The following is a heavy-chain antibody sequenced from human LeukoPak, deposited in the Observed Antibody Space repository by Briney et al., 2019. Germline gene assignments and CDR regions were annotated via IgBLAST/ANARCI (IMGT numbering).Heavy chain of an antibody. J-gene: IGHJ4*02. Sequence: ASVKVSCKASGYTLSNYDISWERQAPGQGLEWMGWISVYNGNTNYAQKFQGRVTMTTDTSTSTAYMELRSLRSDDTAMYYCARVDSGRYYGHDYWGQGTLVTVTS. CDR2: ISVYNGNT. V-gene: IGHV1-18*01. CDR3: ARVDSGRYYGHDY. D-gene: IGHD1-26*01. CDR1: GYTLSNYD.